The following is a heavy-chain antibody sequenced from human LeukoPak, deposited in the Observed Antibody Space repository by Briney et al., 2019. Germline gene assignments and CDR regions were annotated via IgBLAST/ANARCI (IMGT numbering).Heavy chain of an antibody. Sequence: GGSLRLSCAASGFSFRSYAMHWVRQAPGKGLEWVTVIANDGRDKKYADSVRGRFTISRDNSKNTVYLEINSLRDEDTAVYYCARICSSTDCLIPDWGQGTLVTVSS. D-gene: IGHD2-2*01. V-gene: IGHV3-30*04. CDR3: ARICSSTDCLIPD. CDR2: IANDGRDK. CDR1: GFSFRSYA. J-gene: IGHJ4*02.